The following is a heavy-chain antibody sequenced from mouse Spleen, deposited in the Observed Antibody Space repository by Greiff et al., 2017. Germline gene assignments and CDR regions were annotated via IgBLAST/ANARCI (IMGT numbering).Heavy chain of an antibody. CDR3: AIGTTGPYFDY. CDR1: GYTFTSYW. Sequence: VQLQQPGAELVMPGASVKLSCKASGYTFTSYWMHWVKQRPGQGLEWIGEIDPSDSYTNYNQKFKGKATLTVDKSSSTAYMQLSSLTSEDSAVYYCAIGTTGPYFDYWGQGTTLTVSS. CDR2: IDPSDSYT. J-gene: IGHJ2*01. D-gene: IGHD2-14*01. V-gene: IGHV1-69*01.